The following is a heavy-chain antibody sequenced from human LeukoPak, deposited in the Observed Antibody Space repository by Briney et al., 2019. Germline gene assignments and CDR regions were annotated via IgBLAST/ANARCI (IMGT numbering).Heavy chain of an antibody. V-gene: IGHV3-30-3*01. CDR2: ISYDGSNK. CDR3: ARRPQVVPADISGYFDY. CDR1: GFTFSSYA. D-gene: IGHD2-2*02. Sequence: GRSLRLSCAASGFTFSSYAMHWVRQAPGKGLEWVAVISYDGSNKYYADSVKGRFTISSDNSKNTLYLQMSSLRAEDTAVYYCARRPQVVPADISGYFDYWGQGTLVTVSS. J-gene: IGHJ4*02.